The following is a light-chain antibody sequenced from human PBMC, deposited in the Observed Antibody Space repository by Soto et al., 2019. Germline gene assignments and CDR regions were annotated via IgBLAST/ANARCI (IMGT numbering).Light chain of an antibody. CDR2: KAS. CDR3: QQYDKYST. CDR1: ESVKSW. Sequence: DIQMTQSPSTLSASIGDRVTITCRASESVKSWLAWYQQKAGKAPKFLIYKASTLESGVPSRFSGSGSGTEFTLTISSLQPDDFATYYCQQYDKYSTFGHGTKVDVK. J-gene: IGKJ1*01. V-gene: IGKV1-5*03.